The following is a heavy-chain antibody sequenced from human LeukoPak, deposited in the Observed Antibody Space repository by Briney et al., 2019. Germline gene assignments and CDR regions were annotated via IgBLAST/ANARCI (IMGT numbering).Heavy chain of an antibody. CDR2: ISSGGDTI. CDR1: GFTFNTYN. D-gene: IGHD2-15*01. CDR3: ARMGIYCSGGSCYSGLFDY. V-gene: IGHV3-48*01. J-gene: IGHJ4*02. Sequence: GGSLRLSCAASGFTFNTYNMNWVRQAPGKGLEWVSCISSGGDTIYSADSVKGRFTISRDNAKNSLYLQMNSLRAEDTAVYYCARMGIYCSGGSCYSGLFDYWGQGTLVTVSS.